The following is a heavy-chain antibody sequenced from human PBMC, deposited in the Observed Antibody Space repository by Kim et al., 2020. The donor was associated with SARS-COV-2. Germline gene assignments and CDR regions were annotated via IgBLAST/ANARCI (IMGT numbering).Heavy chain of an antibody. CDR2: IYYSGST. Sequence: SETLSLTCTVSGGAVTSGSYYWSWIRQPPGKGLEWIGYIYYSGSTYYNPSLKSRVTISLDTSKNQFSLKLTSITAADTAVYYCARYLKIFGVVKGFDPWG. CDR1: GGAVTSGSYY. J-gene: IGHJ5*02. V-gene: IGHV4-61*01. D-gene: IGHD3-3*01. CDR3: ARYLKIFGVVKGFDP.